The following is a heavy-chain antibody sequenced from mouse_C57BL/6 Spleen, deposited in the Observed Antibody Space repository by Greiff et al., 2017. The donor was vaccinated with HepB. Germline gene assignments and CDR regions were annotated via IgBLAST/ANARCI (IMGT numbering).Heavy chain of an antibody. Sequence: QVQLQQSGAELMKPGASVKLSCKATGYTFTGYGIAWVQQRPGHGLEWIGEILPGSGSTNYHEKFKGKATFTADTSSNTAYMQLSSLTTEDSAIYYRARFVFTTAWWFDVWGTGTTVTVSS. CDR1: GYTFTGYG. CDR3: ARFVFTTAWWFDV. V-gene: IGHV1-9*01. D-gene: IGHD1-2*01. CDR2: ILPGSGST. J-gene: IGHJ1*03.